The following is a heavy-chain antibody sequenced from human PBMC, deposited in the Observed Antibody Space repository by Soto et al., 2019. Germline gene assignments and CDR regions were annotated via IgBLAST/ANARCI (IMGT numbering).Heavy chain of an antibody. CDR3: ARGASSGSYYGDY. Sequence: SVKVSCKASGGTFSSYAMSWVRQAPGQGLEWMGGIIPIFGTANYAQKFQGRVTITADESTSTAYMELSSLRSEDTAVYYCARGASSGSYYGDYWGQGTLVTVSS. CDR2: IIPIFGTA. CDR1: GGTFSSYA. D-gene: IGHD1-26*01. J-gene: IGHJ4*02. V-gene: IGHV1-69*13.